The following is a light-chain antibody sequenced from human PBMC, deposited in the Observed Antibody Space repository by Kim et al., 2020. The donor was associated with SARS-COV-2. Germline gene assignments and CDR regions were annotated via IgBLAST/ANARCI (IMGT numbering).Light chain of an antibody. J-gene: IGLJ2*01. CDR1: KLGDRY. V-gene: IGLV3-1*01. Sequence: SYELTQSPSLSVSPGQTASITCSGDKLGDRYACWYQQKPGQSPVLVIYQDNNRPSGIPERFSGSNSGNTATLTISGTQAMDEADYYCQAWDSSTVV. CDR2: QDN. CDR3: QAWDSSTVV.